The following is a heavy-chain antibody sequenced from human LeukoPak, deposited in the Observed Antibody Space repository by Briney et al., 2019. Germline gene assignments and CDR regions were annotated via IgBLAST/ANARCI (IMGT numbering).Heavy chain of an antibody. D-gene: IGHD2-15*01. CDR3: ARGMPYRGGYCSGGSCSRNWFDP. Sequence: ASVKVSCKASGYTFTGYYMHWVRQAPGQGLEWMGRINPNSGGTNYAQKFQGRVTMTRDTSISTAYMELSSPRSEDTAVYYCARGMPYRGGYCSGGSCSRNWFDPWGQGTLVTVSS. J-gene: IGHJ5*02. V-gene: IGHV1-2*06. CDR2: INPNSGGT. CDR1: GYTFTGYY.